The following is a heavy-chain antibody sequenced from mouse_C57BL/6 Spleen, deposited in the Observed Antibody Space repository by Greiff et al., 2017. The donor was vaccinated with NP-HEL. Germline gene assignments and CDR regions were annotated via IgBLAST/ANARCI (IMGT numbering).Heavy chain of an antibody. CDR3: AREGYGSSYWYFDV. CDR1: GFTFSDYY. V-gene: IGHV5-16*01. J-gene: IGHJ1*03. CDR2: INYDGSST. Sequence: DVHLVESEGGLVQPGRSMKLSCTASGFTFSDYYMAWVRQVPEKGLEWVANINYDGSSTYYLDSLKSRFIISRDNAKNILYLQMSSLKSEDTATYYCAREGYGSSYWYFDVWGTGTTVTVSS. D-gene: IGHD1-1*01.